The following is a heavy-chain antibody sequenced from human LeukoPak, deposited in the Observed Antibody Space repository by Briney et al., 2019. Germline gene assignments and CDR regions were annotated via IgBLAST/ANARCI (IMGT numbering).Heavy chain of an antibody. Sequence: PSETLSLTCTVSGYSISSGYYWGWSRQPPGKGLEWSGSIYHSGSTYYKPSLKSRVTISVDTSKNRFSLKLSSVTAAYPAVYYCARDALWFGELFGWFDPWGQGTLVTVSS. CDR3: ARDALWFGELFGWFDP. V-gene: IGHV4-38-2*02. J-gene: IGHJ5*02. D-gene: IGHD3-10*01. CDR2: IYHSGST. CDR1: GYSISSGYY.